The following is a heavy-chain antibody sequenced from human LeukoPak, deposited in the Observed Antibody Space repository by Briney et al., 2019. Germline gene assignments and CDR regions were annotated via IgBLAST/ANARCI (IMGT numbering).Heavy chain of an antibody. Sequence: GESLQISFKGSGYSFTSYWIGWVRPLPGKGLGWMGIIYPGDSDTRYSPSFQGQVTISADKSISTAYLQWSSLKASDTALYYCARPNDEVRGYGFNWFDPWGQGTLVTVSS. CDR2: IYPGDSDT. V-gene: IGHV5-51*01. D-gene: IGHD3-10*01. J-gene: IGHJ5*02. CDR1: GYSFTSYW. CDR3: ARPNDEVRGYGFNWFDP.